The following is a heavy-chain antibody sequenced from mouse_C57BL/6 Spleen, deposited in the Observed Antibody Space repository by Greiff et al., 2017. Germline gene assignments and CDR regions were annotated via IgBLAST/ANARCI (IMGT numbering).Heavy chain of an antibody. CDR2: IYPGDGDT. J-gene: IGHJ2*01. Sequence: QVQLKESGPELVKPGASVKISCKASGYAFSSSWMNWVKQRPGKGLEWIGRIYPGDGDTNYNGKFKGKATLTADKSSSTAYMQLSSLTSEDSAVYFCARENYYGSSSYFDYWGQGTTLTVSS. CDR1: GYAFSSSW. CDR3: ARENYYGSSSYFDY. V-gene: IGHV1-82*01. D-gene: IGHD1-1*01.